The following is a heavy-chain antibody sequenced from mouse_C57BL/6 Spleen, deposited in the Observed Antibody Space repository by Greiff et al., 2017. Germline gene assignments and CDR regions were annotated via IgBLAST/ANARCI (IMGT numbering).Heavy chain of an antibody. CDR3: ARSYYGSSHWYFDV. Sequence: DVKLVESGGGLVKPGGSLKLSCAASGFTFSDYGMHWVRQAPEKGLEWVAYISSGSSTIYYADTVKGRFTISRDNAKNTLFLQMTSLRSEDTAMYYCARSYYGSSHWYFDVWGTGTTVTVSS. J-gene: IGHJ1*03. CDR1: GFTFSDYG. V-gene: IGHV5-17*01. D-gene: IGHD1-1*01. CDR2: ISSGSSTI.